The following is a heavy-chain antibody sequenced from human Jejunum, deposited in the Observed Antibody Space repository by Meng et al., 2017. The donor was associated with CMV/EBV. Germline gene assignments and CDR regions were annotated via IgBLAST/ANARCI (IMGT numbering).Heavy chain of an antibody. V-gene: IGHV1-2*02. CDR3: ARDMTSTWYGGSDL. CDR2: INANTGDT. D-gene: IGHD6-13*01. CDR1: GYTFTGHY. Sequence: ASGYTFTGHYMHWVRQAPGQGLDWMGWINANTGDTNYAQKFQGRVTMTRDTSTTTAYMDLSSLTSDDAAVYYCARDMTSTWYGGSDLWGQGTLVTVS. J-gene: IGHJ5*02.